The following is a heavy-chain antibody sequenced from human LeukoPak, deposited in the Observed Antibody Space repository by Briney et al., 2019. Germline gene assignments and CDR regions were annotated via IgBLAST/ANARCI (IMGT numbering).Heavy chain of an antibody. J-gene: IGHJ6*02. CDR2: ISYDGSNK. CDR1: GFTFNIYA. Sequence: PGGSLRLSCAASGFTFNIYALHWVRQAPGKGLERVARISYDGSNKYYADSVKGRFTISRDNSKNTLYLQMNSLRPEDTAMYYCARDTYDSIHGMDVWGQGTTVTVS. V-gene: IGHV3-30*04. D-gene: IGHD3-22*01. CDR3: ARDTYDSIHGMDV.